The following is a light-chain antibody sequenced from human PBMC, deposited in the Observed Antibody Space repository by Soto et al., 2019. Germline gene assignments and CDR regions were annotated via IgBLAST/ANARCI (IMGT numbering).Light chain of an antibody. CDR1: SSDVGGYSY. J-gene: IGLJ2*01. CDR3: SSYTSSSTLV. V-gene: IGLV2-14*01. Sequence: QSALTQPASVSGSPGQSIAISCTGSSSDVGGYSYVSCYQQHPGKAPKLMIYDVSNRPSGVSDRFSGSRSGNTASLTISGLQAEDEADYYCSSYTSSSTLVFGGVTKVTVL. CDR2: DVS.